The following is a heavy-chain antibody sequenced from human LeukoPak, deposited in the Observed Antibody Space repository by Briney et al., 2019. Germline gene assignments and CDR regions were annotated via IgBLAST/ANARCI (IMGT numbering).Heavy chain of an antibody. CDR3: VKFRGIQHYNYHMDV. CDR2: LTGSGGNT. V-gene: IGHV3-23*01. D-gene: IGHD3-10*01. CDR1: GFTFSSYA. Sequence: GGSLRLSCAAPGFTFSSYAMSWVRQAPGKGLEWVSGLTGSGGNTYYADSVKGRFTISRDNSKNTLSLQMNSLRAEDAAVYYCVKFRGIQHYNYHMDVWGKGTTATVSS. J-gene: IGHJ6*03.